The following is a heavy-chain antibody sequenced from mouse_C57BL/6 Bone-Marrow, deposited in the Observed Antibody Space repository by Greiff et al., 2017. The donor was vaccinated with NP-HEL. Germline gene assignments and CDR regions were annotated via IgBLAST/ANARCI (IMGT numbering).Heavy chain of an antibody. CDR2: IDPSDSET. D-gene: IGHD2-1*01. CDR3: ARNGNYDYYAMYD. Sequence: QVQLKQSGAELVRPGSSVKLSCKASGYTFTSYWMHWVKQRPIQGLEWIGNIDPSDSETHYNQKFKDKATLTVDKSSSTAYMQLSSLTSEDSAVYYCARNGNYDYYAMYDWGQGTSVTVSS. J-gene: IGHJ4*01. CDR1: GYTFTSYW. V-gene: IGHV1-52*01.